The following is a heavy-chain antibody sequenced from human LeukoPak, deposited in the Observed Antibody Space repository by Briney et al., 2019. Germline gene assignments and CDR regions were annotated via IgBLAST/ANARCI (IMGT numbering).Heavy chain of an antibody. Sequence: GGSLRLSCAASGFIFSGYWMSWVRQAPGKGLEWVANIKQDGSEKYYVDSVKGRFTISRDNAKNSLYLQMNSLRAEDTAVYYCAKDFGYYYDSSGYTYWGQGTLVTVSS. J-gene: IGHJ4*02. CDR1: GFIFSGYW. D-gene: IGHD3-22*01. CDR2: IKQDGSEK. V-gene: IGHV3-7*03. CDR3: AKDFGYYYDSSGYTY.